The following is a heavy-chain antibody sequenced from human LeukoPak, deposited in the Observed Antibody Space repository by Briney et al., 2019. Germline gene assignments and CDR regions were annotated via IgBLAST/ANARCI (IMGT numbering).Heavy chain of an antibody. CDR1: GFTFSTSW. CDR2: INGDGSTS. J-gene: IGHJ4*02. D-gene: IGHD6-19*01. CDR3: ARDSSGPFEY. V-gene: IGHV3-74*01. Sequence: PGGSLRLSCAASGFTFSTSWMYWVRQAPGKGLVWVSHINGDGSTSKYADSVKGRFTISRDNAKSTLYLQMNSLRADDTAIYYCARDSSGPFEYWGQGTLVTVS.